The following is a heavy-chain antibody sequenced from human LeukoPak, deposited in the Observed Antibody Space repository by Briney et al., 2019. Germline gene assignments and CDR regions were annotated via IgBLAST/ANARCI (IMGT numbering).Heavy chain of an antibody. CDR3: ARAKAFLDPYYYDSSGYAPSYHY. D-gene: IGHD3-22*01. J-gene: IGHJ4*02. Sequence: SVKVSCKSSGGTFSSYAISWVRQAPGQGLEWMGRIIPILGIANYAQKFQGRVTITADKSTSTAYMELSSLRSEDTAVYYCARAKAFLDPYYYDSSGYAPSYHYWGQGTLVTVSS. CDR1: GGTFSSYA. V-gene: IGHV1-69*04. CDR2: IIPILGIA.